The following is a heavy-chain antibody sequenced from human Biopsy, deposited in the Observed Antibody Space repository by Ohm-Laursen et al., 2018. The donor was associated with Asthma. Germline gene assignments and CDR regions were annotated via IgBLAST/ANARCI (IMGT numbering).Heavy chain of an antibody. Sequence: VKISCKASGYTFTSYYMHWVRQAPGQGLEWMGIINPSGGSTSYAQKFQGRVTITRDTSASAAYMDLSSLRSEDTAVYYCARTYYDFLTGQVNDAFAMWGQGTMVTVSS. CDR3: ARTYYDFLTGQVNDAFAM. CDR2: INPSGGST. D-gene: IGHD3-9*01. J-gene: IGHJ3*02. CDR1: GYTFTSYY. V-gene: IGHV1-46*01.